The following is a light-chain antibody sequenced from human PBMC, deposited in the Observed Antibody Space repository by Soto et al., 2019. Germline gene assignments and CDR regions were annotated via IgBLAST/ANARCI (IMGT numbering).Light chain of an antibody. CDR1: SGIIASTF. CDR2: ASH. V-gene: IGLV6-57*03. Sequence: FMLIQPHSVSDSPGKTVTISCTRSSGIIASTFVQCYQQRPGSAPTPVIYASHQRPSGVPDRFSGSIDSSSNSASLTISRRATEDEADYCCQSYDTTNRVFGGGTKLTVL. J-gene: IGLJ3*02. CDR3: QSYDTTNRV.